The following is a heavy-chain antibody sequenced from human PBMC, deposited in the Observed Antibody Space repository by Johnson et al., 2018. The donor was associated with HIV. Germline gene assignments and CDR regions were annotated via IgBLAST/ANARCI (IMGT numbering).Heavy chain of an antibody. D-gene: IGHD1-26*01. V-gene: IGHV3-30-3*01. J-gene: IGHJ3*02. CDR3: AKDRSGSAGAFDI. CDR1: GFTFSSYA. CDR2: IPYDGYNK. Sequence: QVQLVESGGGVVQPGRSLRLSCAASGFTFSSYAMHWVRQAPGKGLEWVAVIPYDGYNKYYADSVRGRFTISRDNSKNTLYLQMNSLRAEDTAVYYCAKDRSGSAGAFDIWGQGTMVTVSS.